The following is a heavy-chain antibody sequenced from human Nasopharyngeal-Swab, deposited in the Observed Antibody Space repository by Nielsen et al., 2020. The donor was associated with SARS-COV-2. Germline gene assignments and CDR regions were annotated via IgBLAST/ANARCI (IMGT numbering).Heavy chain of an antibody. Sequence: GESLKISCAASGFTVSSNYMSWVRQAPGKGLEWVSVFYSDGSTYYADSVKGRFTISRHNSKNTLYLQMNSLRAEDTAVYYCARVGCSSTSCYQFDYWGQGTLVTVSS. CDR1: GFTVSSNY. D-gene: IGHD2-2*01. CDR3: ARVGCSSTSCYQFDY. CDR2: FYSDGST. V-gene: IGHV3-53*04. J-gene: IGHJ4*02.